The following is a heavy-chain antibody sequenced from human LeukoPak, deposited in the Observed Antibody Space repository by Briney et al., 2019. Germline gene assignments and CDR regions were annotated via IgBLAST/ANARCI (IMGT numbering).Heavy chain of an antibody. D-gene: IGHD4-23*01. J-gene: IGHJ4*02. CDR2: INSDGSNT. CDR3: ARGSYDVSSGYY. V-gene: IGHV3-74*01. CDR1: GFTFSSYW. Sequence: GGSLRLSCTASGFTFSSYWMHWVRQAPGKGLVWVSRINSDGSNTNYADSVRGRFTISRDNAKNTLYLQMNSLRAEDSAVYYCARGSYDVSSGYYWGQGTLVTVSS.